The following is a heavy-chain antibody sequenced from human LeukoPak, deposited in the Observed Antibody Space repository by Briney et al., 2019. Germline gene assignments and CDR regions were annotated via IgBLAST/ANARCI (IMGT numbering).Heavy chain of an antibody. CDR1: GYTFTSYY. V-gene: IGHV1-46*01. J-gene: IGHJ3*02. Sequence: ASVKVSCKASGYTFTSYYMHWVRQAPGQGLEWMGIINPSGGSTSYAQKFQGRVTMTRDTSISTAYMELSRLRSDDTAVYYCARGYYDSSGYSTIDAFDIWGQGTMVSVSS. CDR3: ARGYYDSSGYSTIDAFDI. D-gene: IGHD3-22*01. CDR2: INPSGGST.